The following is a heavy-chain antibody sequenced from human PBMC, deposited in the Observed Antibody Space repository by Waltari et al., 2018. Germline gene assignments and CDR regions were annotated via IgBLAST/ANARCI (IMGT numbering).Heavy chain of an antibody. V-gene: IGHV4-34*01. CDR3: ARGAHQMAVYNWFDP. CDR1: GGSFSGYY. Sequence: VQLQQWGAGLLKPSETLSLTCAVYGGSFSGYYWSWIRQPPGKGLEWIGEINHSGSTNYNPSLKSRVTISVDTSKNQFSLKLSSVTAADTAVYYCARGAHQMAVYNWFDPWGQGTLVTVSS. CDR2: INHSGST. J-gene: IGHJ5*02. D-gene: IGHD2-8*01.